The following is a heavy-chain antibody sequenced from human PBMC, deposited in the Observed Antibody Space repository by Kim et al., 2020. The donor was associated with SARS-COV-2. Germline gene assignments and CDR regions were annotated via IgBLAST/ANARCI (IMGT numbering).Heavy chain of an antibody. J-gene: IGHJ3*02. Sequence: DSVKGRFTISRDKSKNTLYLQMNSLRAEDTAVYYCARDSRYFDWSDAFDIWGQGTMVTVSS. V-gene: IGHV3-30*01. CDR3: ARDSRYFDWSDAFDI. D-gene: IGHD3-9*01.